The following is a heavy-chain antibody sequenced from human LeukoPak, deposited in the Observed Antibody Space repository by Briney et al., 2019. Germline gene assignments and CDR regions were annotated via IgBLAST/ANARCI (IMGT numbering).Heavy chain of an antibody. Sequence: GASVKVSCKASVYTFTSYDINWVRQVTGQALEWIGWMNPKSGNTGYAQKFQGRVTITRNTSISTAYMEVSSLRYEDTAVYYCARRAVDNSYYYYMDVWGKGTTVTVSS. D-gene: IGHD6-19*01. CDR1: VYTFTSYD. V-gene: IGHV1-8*03. CDR3: ARRAVDNSYYYYMDV. CDR2: MNPKSGNT. J-gene: IGHJ6*03.